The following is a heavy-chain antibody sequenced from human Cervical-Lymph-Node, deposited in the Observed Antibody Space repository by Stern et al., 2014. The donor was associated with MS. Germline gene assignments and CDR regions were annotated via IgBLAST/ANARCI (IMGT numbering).Heavy chain of an antibody. V-gene: IGHV1-69*06. CDR2: FIPIFGPA. J-gene: IGHJ4*02. Sequence: VHLVESGAEVKKPGSSVKVSCKASGGTFSRYVISWVRQAPGQGLEWMGGFIPIFGPANYAQKVQGRVTIIADRSTSTAYMELRSLRSEDTAVYYCARGSTVVTDYFDYWGQGTLVTVSS. CDR3: ARGSTVVTDYFDY. D-gene: IGHD4-23*01. CDR1: GGTFSRYV.